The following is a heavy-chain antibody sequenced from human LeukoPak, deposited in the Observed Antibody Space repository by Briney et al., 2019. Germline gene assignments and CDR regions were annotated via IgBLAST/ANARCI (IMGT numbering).Heavy chain of an antibody. V-gene: IGHV4-4*07. D-gene: IGHD4-17*01. Sequence: SETLSLTCTVSGASTRSYYWTWIRQSAGKGLQWIGRIYSNGVTNYNPSLKSRVTMSVDTSKNQFSPKLNSVTAADTAVYYCARDNGDYPYYFDYWGQGTLVTVS. CDR3: ARDNGDYPYYFDY. CDR1: GASTRSYY. J-gene: IGHJ4*02. CDR2: IYSNGVT.